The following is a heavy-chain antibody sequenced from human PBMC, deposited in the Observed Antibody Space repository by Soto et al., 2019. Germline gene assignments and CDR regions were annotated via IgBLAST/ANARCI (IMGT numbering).Heavy chain of an antibody. CDR2: ISGSGGST. CDR3: AKDLGRSGYYPPGYFDD. CDR1: GFTFSSYA. D-gene: IGHD3-3*01. Sequence: EVQLLESGGGLVQPGGSLRLSCAASGFTFSSYAMSWVRQAPGKGLEWVSAISGSGGSTYYADSVKGRFTISRDNSKNTLYLHMNSLRAEDTAVYYCAKDLGRSGYYPPGYFDDWGQGTLVTVAS. J-gene: IGHJ4*02. V-gene: IGHV3-23*01.